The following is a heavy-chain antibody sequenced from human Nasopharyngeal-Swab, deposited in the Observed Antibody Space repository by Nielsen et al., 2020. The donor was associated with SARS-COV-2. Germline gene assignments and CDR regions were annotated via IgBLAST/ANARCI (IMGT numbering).Heavy chain of an antibody. CDR1: GGTFISYA. CDR2: IIPILGIA. D-gene: IGHD5-18*01. Sequence: SVKVSGKASGGTFISYAISWVRQAPGQGLEWMGRIIPILGIANYAQKFQGRVTITADKSTSTAYMELSSLRSEDTAVYYCARGDSYGASWYFDLWGRCTLVTVSS. V-gene: IGHV1-69*04. CDR3: ARGDSYGASWYFDL. J-gene: IGHJ2*01.